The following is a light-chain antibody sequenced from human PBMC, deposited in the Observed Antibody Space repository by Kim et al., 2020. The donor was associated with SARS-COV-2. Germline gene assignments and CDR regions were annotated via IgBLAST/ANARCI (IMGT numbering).Light chain of an antibody. CDR3: QSYDGTNWV. CDR1: SGSIASYS. V-gene: IGLV6-57*01. J-gene: IGLJ3*02. Sequence: NFMLTQPHSVSASPGKTVTISCTRSSGSIASYSVQWYQHRPGSPPTTVIYEDNQRPSGVPDRFSGSIDSSSNSASLTISGLKTEDEADYYCQSYDGTNWVFGGGTQLTVL. CDR2: EDN.